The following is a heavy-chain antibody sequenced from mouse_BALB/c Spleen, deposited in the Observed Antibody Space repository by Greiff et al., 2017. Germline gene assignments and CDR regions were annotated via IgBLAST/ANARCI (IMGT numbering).Heavy chain of an antibody. J-gene: IGHJ4*01. CDR3: ARFYYGNYYAMDY. D-gene: IGHD2-1*01. V-gene: IGHV1-14*01. CDR1: GYTFTSYV. Sequence: VQLKESGPELVKPGASVKMSCKASGYTFTSYVMHWVKQKPGQGLEWIGYINPYNDGTKYNEKFKGKATLTSDKSSSTAYMELSSLTSEDSAVYYCARFYYGNYYAMDYWGQGTSVTVSS. CDR2: INPYNDGT.